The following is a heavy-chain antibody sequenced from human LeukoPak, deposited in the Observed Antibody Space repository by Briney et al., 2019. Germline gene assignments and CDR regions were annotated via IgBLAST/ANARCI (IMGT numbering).Heavy chain of an antibody. J-gene: IGHJ4*02. V-gene: IGHV3-53*01. D-gene: IGHD5-24*01. CDR1: GFTFNNYW. Sequence: GGSLRLSCAASGFTFNNYWMSWVRQAPGKGLEWVSVIYSDGNTYYADSVRGRFTISRDNSENTLYLQMNSLRAEDTAVYYCARDDGYSPYDYWGQGTLVTVSS. CDR2: IYSDGNT. CDR3: ARDDGYSPYDY.